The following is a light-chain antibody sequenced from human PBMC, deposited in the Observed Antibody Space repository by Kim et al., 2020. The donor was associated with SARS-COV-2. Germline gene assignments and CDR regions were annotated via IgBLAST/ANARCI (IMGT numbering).Light chain of an antibody. CDR3: QAWDSSTRV. CDR1: KLGNKY. V-gene: IGLV3-1*01. J-gene: IGLJ2*01. Sequence: SYELTQPPSVSVSPGQTASITCSGDKLGNKYACWYQQKPGQSPVLVIYQVSKRPSGIPERFSGSNSGNTATLTISGTQAMDEADYYCQAWDSSTRVFGGGTQLTVL. CDR2: QVS.